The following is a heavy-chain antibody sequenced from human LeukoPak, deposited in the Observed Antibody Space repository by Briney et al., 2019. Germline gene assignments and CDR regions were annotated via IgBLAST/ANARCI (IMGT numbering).Heavy chain of an antibody. D-gene: IGHD3-22*01. CDR3: AARGIVVVITDY. V-gene: IGHV4-39*01. CDR2: IYYSGST. CDR1: GGSISSSSYY. Sequence: PSETLSLTCTVSGGSISSSSYYWGWIRQPPGKGLEWFGSIYYSGSTYYNPSLKSRVTISVDTSKNQFSLKLSSVTAADTAVYYCAARGIVVVITDYWGQGTLVTVSS. J-gene: IGHJ4*02.